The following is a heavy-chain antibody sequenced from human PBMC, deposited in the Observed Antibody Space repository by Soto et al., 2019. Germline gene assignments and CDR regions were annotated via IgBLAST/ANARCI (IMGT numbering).Heavy chain of an antibody. CDR1: GGSISSDDYY. CDR2: IYYRANT. J-gene: IGHJ6*02. Sequence: SETLSLTCTVSGGSISSDDYYWNWIRQRPGKGLEWIGNIYYRANTNYNPSLKSRIIMSMDMSENQFSLKLTSVTAADTAVYYCARGRDYYGMDVWGHGTPVTVSS. CDR3: ARGRDYYGMDV. V-gene: IGHV4-31*03.